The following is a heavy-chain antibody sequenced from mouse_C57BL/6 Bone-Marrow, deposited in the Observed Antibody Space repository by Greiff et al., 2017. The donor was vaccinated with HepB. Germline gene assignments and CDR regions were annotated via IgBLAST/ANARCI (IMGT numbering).Heavy chain of an antibody. D-gene: IGHD2-1*01. CDR2: INPSTGGT. CDR1: GYSFTGYY. Sequence: EVQLQQSGPELVKPGASVKISCKASGYSFTGYYMNWVKQSPEKSLEWIGEINPSTGGTTYNQKFKAKATLTVDKSSSTAYMQLKSLTSEDSAVYYCARRSYYGDYWGQGTTLTVSS. CDR3: ARRSYYGDY. J-gene: IGHJ2*01. V-gene: IGHV1-42*01.